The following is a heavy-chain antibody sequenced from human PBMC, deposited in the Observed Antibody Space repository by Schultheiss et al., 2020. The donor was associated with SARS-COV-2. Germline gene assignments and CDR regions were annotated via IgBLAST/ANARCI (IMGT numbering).Heavy chain of an antibody. D-gene: IGHD6-13*01. CDR1: GFAFSDST. J-gene: IGHJ5*02. CDR2: IRRKTDNHAT. Sequence: GGSLRLSCAASGFAFSDSTVHWVRQASGKGLEWVGRIRRKTDNHATAYTASVKGRFTISRDDSKNTAYLQMNSLKTEDTAVYYCAKAPYSSSYRGWFDPWGQGTLVTVSS. V-gene: IGHV3-73*01. CDR3: AKAPYSSSYRGWFDP.